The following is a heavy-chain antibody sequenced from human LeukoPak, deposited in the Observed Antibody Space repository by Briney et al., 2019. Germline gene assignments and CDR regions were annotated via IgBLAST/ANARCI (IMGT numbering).Heavy chain of an antibody. CDR1: GYEFATYW. V-gene: IGHV5-51*01. Sequence: GESLKISCKTSGYEFATYWIAWVRQMPGKGLEWMGIIYPGDSDTRYSPSFQGQVTISADESIMTAYLHWSSLKASDTAVYYCARTTTVTTSAFDIWGQGTMVTVSS. D-gene: IGHD4-17*01. J-gene: IGHJ3*02. CDR3: ARTTTVTTSAFDI. CDR2: IYPGDSDT.